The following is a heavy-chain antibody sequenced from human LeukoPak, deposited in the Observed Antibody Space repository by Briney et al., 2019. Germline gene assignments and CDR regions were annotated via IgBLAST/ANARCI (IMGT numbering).Heavy chain of an antibody. V-gene: IGHV4-39*07. CDR1: GGSISTSNYY. Sequence: SETLSLTCTVSGGSISTSNYYWGWIRQPPGKGLEWIGNIFYSGSTYYSPSLKSRVTISVDTSKNQFSLKLSSVTPADTAVYYCARVRGGITIFGVVAPTSQKNWFDPWGQGTLVTVSS. CDR3: ARVRGGITIFGVVAPTSQKNWFDP. J-gene: IGHJ5*02. CDR2: IFYSGST. D-gene: IGHD3-3*01.